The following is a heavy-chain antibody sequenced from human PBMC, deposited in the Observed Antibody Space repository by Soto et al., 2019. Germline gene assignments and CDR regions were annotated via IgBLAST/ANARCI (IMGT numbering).Heavy chain of an antibody. V-gene: IGHV3-21*01. CDR2: ISSSSSYI. J-gene: IGHJ5*01. Sequence: GGSLRLSCAASGFTFSSYSMNWVRQAPGKGLEWVSSISSSSSYIYYADSVKGRFTISRDNAKNSLYLQMNSLRAEDTAVYYCARMQLAAVTNWFDPWGQGTTVTVSS. D-gene: IGHD6-13*01. CDR3: ARMQLAAVTNWFDP. CDR1: GFTFSSYS.